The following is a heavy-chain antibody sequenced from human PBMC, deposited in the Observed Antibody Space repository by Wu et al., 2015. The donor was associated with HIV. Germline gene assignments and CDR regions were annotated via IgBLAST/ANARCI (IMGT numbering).Heavy chain of an antibody. D-gene: IGHD4/OR15-4a*01. CDR2: MNPSNGHI. CDR3: ARVQFDPDYYTYFDL. V-gene: IGHV1-18*01. CDR1: YILTSYP. Sequence: LVQSGPEAKRPGASVKVSCKASYILTSYPIGWVRQAPGQRLEWMGWMNPSNGHIQPAQKFQDRITMSTDNYAHTAYMELRSLTSDDAAIYFCARVQFDPDYYTYFDLWGQGTLVTVSS. J-gene: IGHJ5*01.